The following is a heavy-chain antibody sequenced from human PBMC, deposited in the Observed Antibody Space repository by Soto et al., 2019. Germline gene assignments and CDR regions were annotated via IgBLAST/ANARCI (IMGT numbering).Heavy chain of an antibody. CDR1: GFTFSSYS. CDR2: ISSSSSYI. V-gene: IGHV3-21*01. Sequence: EVQLVESGGGLVKPGGSLRLSCAASGFTFSSYSMNWVRQAPGKGLEWVSSISSSSSYIYYADSVKGRFTISRDNAKNSLYLQMNSLRAEDTAVYYCARDLGVEYSSSIDAFDIWGQGTMVTVSS. CDR3: ARDLGVEYSSSIDAFDI. J-gene: IGHJ3*02. D-gene: IGHD6-6*01.